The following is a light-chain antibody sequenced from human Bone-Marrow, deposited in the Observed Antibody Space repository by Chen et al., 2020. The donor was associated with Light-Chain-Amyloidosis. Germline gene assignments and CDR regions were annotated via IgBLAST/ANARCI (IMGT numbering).Light chain of an antibody. CDR3: QAADSSGTYEVI. V-gene: IGLV3-25*03. J-gene: IGLJ2*01. Sequence: SYELTQPPSVSVSPGQTARITCSGDDLPTKYAYWYQKKPGQAPVLVIHRDTARPSGISERFSGSSSGTTATLTSSGGQAEDEADYHCQAADSSGTYEVIFGGGTKLTVL. CDR1: DLPTKY. CDR2: RDT.